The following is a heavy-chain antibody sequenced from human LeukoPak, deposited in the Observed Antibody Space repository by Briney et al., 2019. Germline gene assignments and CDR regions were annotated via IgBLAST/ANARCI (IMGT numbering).Heavy chain of an antibody. D-gene: IGHD6-13*01. V-gene: IGHV3-21*01. CDR2: ISSSSSYI. Sequence: PGGSLRLSCAASGFTFSSYSMNWVRQAPGKGLEGVSSISSSSSYIYYADSVKGRFTISRDTAKNSLYLQMNSLRAEDTAVYYCARGVRIWYGYYWGQGTLVTVSS. CDR3: ARGVRIWYGYY. J-gene: IGHJ4*02. CDR1: GFTFSSYS.